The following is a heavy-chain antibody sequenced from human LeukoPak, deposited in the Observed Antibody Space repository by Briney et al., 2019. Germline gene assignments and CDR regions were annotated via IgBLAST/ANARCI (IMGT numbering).Heavy chain of an antibody. D-gene: IGHD5-12*01. Sequence: PSETLSLTCTVSGGSISSYYWSWIRQPPGKGLEWIGYIYYSGSTNYNPSLKSRVTISVDTSKNQFSLKLSSVTAADTAVYYCAGDRYGGYSFDYWGQGTLVTVSS. CDR3: AGDRYGGYSFDY. CDR1: GGSISSYY. CDR2: IYYSGST. J-gene: IGHJ4*02. V-gene: IGHV4-59*01.